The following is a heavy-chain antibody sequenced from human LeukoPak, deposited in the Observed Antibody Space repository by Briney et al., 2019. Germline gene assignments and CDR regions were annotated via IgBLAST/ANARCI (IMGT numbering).Heavy chain of an antibody. Sequence: ASVKVSCKVSGYTLTELSMHWVRQAPGKGLEWMGGFDPEDGETIYAQKFQGRVTMTEDTSTDTAYMELSSLRSEDTAVYYCATLLVLRGYFDLWGRGTLVTVSS. CDR3: ATLLVLRGYFDL. J-gene: IGHJ2*01. CDR1: GYTLTELS. V-gene: IGHV1-24*01. CDR2: FDPEDGET. D-gene: IGHD2/OR15-2a*01.